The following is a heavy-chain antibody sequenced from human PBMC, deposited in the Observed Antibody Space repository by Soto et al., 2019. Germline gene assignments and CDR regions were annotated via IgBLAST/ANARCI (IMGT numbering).Heavy chain of an antibody. CDR2: IYHTGST. D-gene: IGHD6-13*01. CDR1: GGSISSGNW. V-gene: IGHV4-4*02. Sequence: QVQLQESGPGLVKPSGTLSLTCAVSGGSISSGNWWTWVRQPPGKGLEWIGEIYHTGSTNYNPSLKSRVTMSVDKSKNQFTLDVSSVPAADAALYYCARFWQQLHCGQGTLVTV. J-gene: IGHJ4*02. CDR3: ARFWQQLH.